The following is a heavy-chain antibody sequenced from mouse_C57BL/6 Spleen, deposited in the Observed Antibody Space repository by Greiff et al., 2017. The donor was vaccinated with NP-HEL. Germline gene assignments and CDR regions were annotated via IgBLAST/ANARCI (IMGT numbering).Heavy chain of an antibody. CDR2: IDPSDSET. CDR3: ARWGYGSPWYFDV. Sequence: VKLQQPGAELVRPGSSVKLSCKASGYTFTSYWMHWVKQRPIQGLEWIGNIDPSDSETHYNQKFKDKATLTVDKSSSTAYMQLSSLTSEDSAVYYCARWGYGSPWYFDVWGTGTTVTVSS. V-gene: IGHV1-52*01. D-gene: IGHD1-1*01. CDR1: GYTFTSYW. J-gene: IGHJ1*03.